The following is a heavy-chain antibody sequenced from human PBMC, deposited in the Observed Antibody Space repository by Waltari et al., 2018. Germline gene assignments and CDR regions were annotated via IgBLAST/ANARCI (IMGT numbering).Heavy chain of an antibody. Sequence: QVQLQESGPGLVKPSGTLYLTCAVSGGSISSSNWWSWVRQPPGKGLEWIGEIYHSGSTNYNPSLKSRVTISVDKSKNQFSLKLSSVTAADTAVYYCARDGQGIAAAGTSSLDYWGQGTLVTVSS. J-gene: IGHJ4*02. V-gene: IGHV4-4*02. CDR1: GGSISSSNW. D-gene: IGHD6-13*01. CDR2: IYHSGST. CDR3: ARDGQGIAAAGTSSLDY.